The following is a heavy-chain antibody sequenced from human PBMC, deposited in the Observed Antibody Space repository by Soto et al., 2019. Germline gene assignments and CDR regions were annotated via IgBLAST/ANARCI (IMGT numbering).Heavy chain of an antibody. CDR3: ARARGYSYGLVY. V-gene: IGHV3-53*01. D-gene: IGHD5-18*01. CDR2: IYSGGST. CDR1: GFTFSSNY. J-gene: IGHJ4*02. Sequence: LRLSCAASGFTFSSNYMSWVRQAPGKGLEWVSVIYSGGSTYYADSVKGRFTISRDNSKNTLYLQMNSLRAEDTAVYYCARARGYSYGLVYWGQGTLVTVSS.